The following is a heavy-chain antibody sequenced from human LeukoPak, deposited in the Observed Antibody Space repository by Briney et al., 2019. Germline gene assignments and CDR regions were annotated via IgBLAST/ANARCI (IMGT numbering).Heavy chain of an antibody. CDR1: GYTFTGYY. V-gene: IGHV1-2*02. CDR2: INPNSGGT. CDR3: ARKVGATHYYYYYGMDV. Sequence: ASVKVSCKASGYTFTGYYMHWMRQAPGQGLEWMGWINPNSGGTNYAQKFQGRVTMTRDTSISTAYMELSRLRSDDTAVYYCARKVGATHYYYYYGMDVWGQGTTVTVSS. D-gene: IGHD1-26*01. J-gene: IGHJ6*02.